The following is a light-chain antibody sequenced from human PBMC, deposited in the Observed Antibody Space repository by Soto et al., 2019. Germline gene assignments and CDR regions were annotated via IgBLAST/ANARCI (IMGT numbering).Light chain of an antibody. CDR1: QSVSSSY. Sequence: EIVLTQSPGTLSLSPGARAPLSCRASQSVSSSYLAWYQQKPGQAPRLLIYRTSNRATGIPDRFSGSGSGTDFTLTISRLEPEDFAVYWCQQYDSSPRTFGQGTKVDIK. V-gene: IGKV3-20*01. J-gene: IGKJ1*01. CDR2: RTS. CDR3: QQYDSSPRT.